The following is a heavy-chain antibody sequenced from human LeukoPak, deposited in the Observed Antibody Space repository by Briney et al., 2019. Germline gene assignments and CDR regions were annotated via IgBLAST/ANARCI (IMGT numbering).Heavy chain of an antibody. CDR2: VRNDGSNE. CDR3: AKESDSGYHSEGPKN. Sequence: GGSLRPSCAASGFVLSGYGMHWVRQAPGKGLEWVAFVRNDGSNEYYVGSVKGRFTISRDKSKNTLYLQMNSLRAEDTAVYSCAKESDSGYHSEGPKNWGLGTLVTVSS. CDR1: GFVLSGYG. D-gene: IGHD5-12*01. J-gene: IGHJ4*02. V-gene: IGHV3-30*02.